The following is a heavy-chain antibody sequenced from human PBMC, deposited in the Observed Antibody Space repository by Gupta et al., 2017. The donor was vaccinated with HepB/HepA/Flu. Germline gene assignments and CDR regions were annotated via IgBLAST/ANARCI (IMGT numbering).Heavy chain of an antibody. Sequence: QVQLQQSGPGLVKPSQTLSLTCAIPGDSVSSNSAAWTWLRPSPSRGLEWLGRTYYRSKWYNDYAISVKNRITNNPDTSKNQFSLQLKSVTTEETAVYYCAKENSRSSLIFDYWGQGNLVNGSS. CDR1: GDSVSSNSAA. CDR3: AKENSRSSLIFDY. D-gene: IGHD6-6*01. CDR2: TYYRSKWYN. J-gene: IGHJ4*02. V-gene: IGHV6-1*01.